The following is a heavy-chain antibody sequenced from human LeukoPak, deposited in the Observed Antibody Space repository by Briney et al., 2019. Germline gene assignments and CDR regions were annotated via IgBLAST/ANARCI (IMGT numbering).Heavy chain of an antibody. CDR3: ARGVTSLDY. D-gene: IGHD2-21*02. CDR1: GFTFSSYA. CDR2: ISGSGDNT. Sequence: GGFLRLSCAASGFTFSSYAMSWVRQVPGKGLEWVSVISGSGDNTYYADSVKGRFTISRDNAKNTLYLQMNSLRAEDTAVYYCARGVTSLDYWGQGTLVTVSS. J-gene: IGHJ4*02. V-gene: IGHV3-23*01.